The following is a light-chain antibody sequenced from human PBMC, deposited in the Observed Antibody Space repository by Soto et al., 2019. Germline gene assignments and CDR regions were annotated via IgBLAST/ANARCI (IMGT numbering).Light chain of an antibody. CDR3: QQYGSSPLVT. V-gene: IGKV3-20*01. CDR2: GAS. CDR1: QSVSSSY. J-gene: IGKJ1*01. Sequence: EILLTQSPVTLSLSPGERATRSCMSSQSVSSSYLAWYQQKPGQAPRLLIYGASSRATGIPDRFSGSGSGTDFTLTISRLEPEDFAVYYCQQYGSSPLVTFGQGTKVDIK.